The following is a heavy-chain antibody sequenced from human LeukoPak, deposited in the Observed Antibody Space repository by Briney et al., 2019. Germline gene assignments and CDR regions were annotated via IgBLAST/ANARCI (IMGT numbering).Heavy chain of an antibody. CDR1: RYTFTSYA. CDR3: ARSGSSWSVENWFDP. D-gene: IGHD6-13*01. J-gene: IGHJ5*02. Sequence: ASVKVSCKASRYTFTSYAMHWVRQAPGQRLEWVGWINAGNGNTKYPQKFQGRVTITRDTSASTAYMELSSLRSEDTAVYYCARSGSSWSVENWFDPWGQGALVTVSS. V-gene: IGHV1-3*01. CDR2: INAGNGNT.